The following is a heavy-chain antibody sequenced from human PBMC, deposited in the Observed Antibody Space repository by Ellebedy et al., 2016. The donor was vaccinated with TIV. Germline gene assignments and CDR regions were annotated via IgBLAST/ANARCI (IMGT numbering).Heavy chain of an antibody. CDR2: INHSGST. CDR1: GGSFSGHY. Sequence: SETLSLTXAVYGGSFSGHYWSWIRQSPGKGLEWIGEINHSGSTNYNPPLKSRVTISVDTSKNQFSLKLSSVTAADTAVYYCASQTMVRGAVSWGQGTLATVSS. CDR3: ASQTMVRGAVS. D-gene: IGHD3-10*01. J-gene: IGHJ4*02. V-gene: IGHV4-34*01.